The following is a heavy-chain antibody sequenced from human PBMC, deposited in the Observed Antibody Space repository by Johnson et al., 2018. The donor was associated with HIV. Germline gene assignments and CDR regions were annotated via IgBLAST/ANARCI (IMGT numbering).Heavy chain of an antibody. D-gene: IGHD4-23*01. CDR3: AKDMGYGGNPGAFDI. J-gene: IGHJ3*02. CDR2: INQDGSEK. V-gene: IGHV3-7*03. Sequence: VQLVESGGSVVRPGGSLRLSCAASGFTSDDYGMSWVRQVPGKGLEWVANINQDGSEKYYVDSVKGRFTISRDNAKNSLYLQMNSLRAEDTALYYCAKDMGYGGNPGAFDIWGQGTMVTVSS. CDR1: GFTSDDYG.